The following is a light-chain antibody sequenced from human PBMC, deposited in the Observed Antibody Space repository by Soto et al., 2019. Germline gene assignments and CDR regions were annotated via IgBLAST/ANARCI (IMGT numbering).Light chain of an antibody. J-gene: IGLJ2*01. CDR2: DVS. Sequence: QSVLTQPASVSGSPGQSITISCTGTSSDVGGYNYVSWYQQHPGKAPKLMIYDVSNRPSGVSNRFSGSKSGNTASLTVSGLQDEDEADYSCSSYTSSSPLVVFGGGTQLTV. CDR1: SSDVGGYNY. V-gene: IGLV2-14*01. CDR3: SSYTSSSPLVV.